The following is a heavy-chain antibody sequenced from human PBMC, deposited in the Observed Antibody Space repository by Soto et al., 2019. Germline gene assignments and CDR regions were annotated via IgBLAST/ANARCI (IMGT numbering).Heavy chain of an antibody. D-gene: IGHD1-26*01. CDR3: ARWSFLDY. CDR1: GFTFSSYA. Sequence: GGSLRLSCAASGFTFSSYAMSWVRQAPGKGLEWVSTISGSDGKTYYADSVKGRFSISRDTSKTTLYLEMTSLRVEDTAVYYCARWSFLDYWGQGTRVTVSS. V-gene: IGHV3-23*01. J-gene: IGHJ4*02. CDR2: ISGSDGKT.